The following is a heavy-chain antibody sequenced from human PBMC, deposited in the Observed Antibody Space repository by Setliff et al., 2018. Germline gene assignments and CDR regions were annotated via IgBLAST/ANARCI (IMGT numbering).Heavy chain of an antibody. Sequence: PSVKVSCKASGYAFRQSIVSWVRQAPGQGIEWLGWIGVYSGNTYSAQRFQGRVSLTTDDSTNTAYLELRGLRSDDTAVYYCMRLVRFCSRTVCQRTSGDEAWGQGTLVTVSS. CDR1: GYAFRQSI. D-gene: IGHD3-3*01. CDR3: MRLVRFCSRTVCQRTSGDEA. J-gene: IGHJ5*02. V-gene: IGHV1-18*01. CDR2: IGVYSGNT.